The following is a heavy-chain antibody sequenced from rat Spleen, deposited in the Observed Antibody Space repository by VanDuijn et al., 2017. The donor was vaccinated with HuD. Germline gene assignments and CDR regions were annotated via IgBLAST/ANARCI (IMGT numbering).Heavy chain of an antibody. CDR2: ISYEGSST. Sequence: EVQLVESGGGLVQPGRSLKLSCAASGFTFSDYYMAWVRQAPKKGLEWVASISYEGSSTYYPDSVKGRFTISRDNAKSTLYLQMNSLRSEDTATYYCARDRGYNYFDYWGQGVMVTVSS. CDR1: GFTFSDYY. D-gene: IGHD1-9*01. J-gene: IGHJ2*01. V-gene: IGHV5-22*01. CDR3: ARDRGYNYFDY.